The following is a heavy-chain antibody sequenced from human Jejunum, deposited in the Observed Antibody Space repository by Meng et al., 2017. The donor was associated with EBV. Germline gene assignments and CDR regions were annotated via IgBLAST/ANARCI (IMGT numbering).Heavy chain of an antibody. CDR3: SRDLRGPFDY. V-gene: IGHV3-74*01. CDR1: GYTFSNYW. D-gene: IGHD3-16*01. CDR2: INEDGTHT. Sequence: EGQLVGFGGGLVQPGGSLRLSCVGSGYTFSNYWMHWVRQTPGKGLVWVSRINEDGTHTDYADSVKGRFTISRDNAKNTLTLQMNSLRVEDTAVYYCSRDLRGPFDYWGQGTLVTVSS. J-gene: IGHJ4*02.